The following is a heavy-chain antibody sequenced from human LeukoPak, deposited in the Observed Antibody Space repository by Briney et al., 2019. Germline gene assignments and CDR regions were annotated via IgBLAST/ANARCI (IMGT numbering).Heavy chain of an antibody. CDR3: VRDGGNWDVDY. D-gene: IGHD3-16*01. V-gene: IGHV4-39*07. CDR1: GGSISSSSYY. Sequence: SETLSLTCTVSGGSISSSSYYWGWIRQPPGKELEWIGSIYSSGSTHYNPSLNSRLTISADTSKNQFSLNLRSVTAADTAVYFCVRDGGNWDVDYWGQGTLVTVSS. CDR2: IYSSGST. J-gene: IGHJ4*02.